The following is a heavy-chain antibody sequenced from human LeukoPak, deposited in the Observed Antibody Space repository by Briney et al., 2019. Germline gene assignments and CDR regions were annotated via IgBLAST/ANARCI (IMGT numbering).Heavy chain of an antibody. J-gene: IGHJ4*02. CDR1: GYTFTSYG. V-gene: IGHV1-18*04. CDR2: ISAYNGNT. D-gene: IGHD1-1*01. Sequence: ASVKVSCKASGYTFTSYGISWVRQAPGQGLEWMGWISAYNGNTNYAQKLQGRVTMTTDTSTSTAYMELRSLRSDGTAVYYCARWDWNDSARDYWGQGTLVTVSS. CDR3: ARWDWNDSARDY.